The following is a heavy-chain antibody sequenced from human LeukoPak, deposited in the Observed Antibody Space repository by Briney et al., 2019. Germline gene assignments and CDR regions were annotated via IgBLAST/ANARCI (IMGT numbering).Heavy chain of an antibody. CDR1: GFSFTSYW. Sequence: GESLKISCKGSGFSFTSYWIGWVRQMPGKGLEWMGIIYAGDSDTRYSPSFQGQVTISADKSISTAYLQWSSLKASDTAMYYCASSDYDYGGNFDYWGQGTLVTVSS. V-gene: IGHV5-51*01. CDR3: ASSDYDYGGNFDY. D-gene: IGHD4-23*01. J-gene: IGHJ4*02. CDR2: IYAGDSDT.